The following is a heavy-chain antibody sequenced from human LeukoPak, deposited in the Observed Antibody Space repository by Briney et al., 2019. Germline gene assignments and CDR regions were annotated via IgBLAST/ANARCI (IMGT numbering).Heavy chain of an antibody. D-gene: IGHD4-17*01. CDR2: IFSGGTT. CDR3: ARGGDYGDLVREYYFDY. J-gene: IGHJ4*02. CDR1: GFTVRSNY. V-gene: IGHV3-53*01. Sequence: GGSLRLSCAAPGFTVRSNYMSWVRRAPGKGLEWVSVIFSGGTTYYADSLKGRFTISRDNSKNTLYLQMNSLRAEDTAVYYCARGGDYGDLVREYYFDYWGQGTLVTVSS.